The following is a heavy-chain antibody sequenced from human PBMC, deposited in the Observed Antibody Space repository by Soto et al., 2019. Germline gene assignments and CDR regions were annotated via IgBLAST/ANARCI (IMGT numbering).Heavy chain of an antibody. V-gene: IGHV1-2*02. D-gene: IGHD2-2*02. CDR2: MNPNSGGT. CDR3: ARPAYCSSTSCYTEYFDYGMDV. Sequence: ASVKVSCKASGYTFTSYDINWVRQATGQGLEWMGWMNPNSGGTNYAQKFQGRVTMTRDTSISTAYMELSRLRSDDTAVYYCARPAYCSSTSCYTEYFDYGMDVWGQGTTVTVSS. CDR1: GYTFTSYD. J-gene: IGHJ6*02.